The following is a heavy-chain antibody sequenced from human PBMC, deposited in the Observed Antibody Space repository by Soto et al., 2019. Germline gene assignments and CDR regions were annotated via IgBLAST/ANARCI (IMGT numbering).Heavy chain of an antibody. Sequence: ASVKVSCKTSGGTFSTFGISWVRQAPGQGLEWMGGIIPFFGTAEYSQKFEDRITITADESTNTVYMDLRSLTSEDTAIYYCARTAPMDAGDKYYYDFWGRGALVTVSS. V-gene: IGHV1-69*13. D-gene: IGHD3-16*01. CDR2: IIPFFGTA. J-gene: IGHJ4*02. CDR3: ARTAPMDAGDKYYYDF. CDR1: GGTFSTFG.